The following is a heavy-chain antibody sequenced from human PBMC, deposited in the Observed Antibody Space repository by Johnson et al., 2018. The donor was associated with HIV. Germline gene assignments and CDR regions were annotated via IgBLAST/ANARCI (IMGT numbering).Heavy chain of an antibody. CDR3: ATARNRLWSSSGWTGFWAFDV. CDR1: GFTFSNAW. Sequence: MQLVESGGGLVKPGGSLRLSCAASGFTFSNAWMSWVRQAPGKGLEWVGRIKSKTDGGTTDYAAPVKDRFTISRDDSKNTLYLQMNSLKTEDTAVYYCATARNRLWSSSGWTGFWAFDVWGRGTMVIVSS. J-gene: IGHJ3*01. D-gene: IGHD6-19*01. V-gene: IGHV3-15*01. CDR2: IKSKTDGGTT.